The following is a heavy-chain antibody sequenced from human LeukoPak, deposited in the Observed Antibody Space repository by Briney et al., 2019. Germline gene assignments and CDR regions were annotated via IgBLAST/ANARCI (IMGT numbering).Heavy chain of an antibody. CDR3: TTDPRWELWLDY. CDR2: INSDGSST. CDR1: GFTFSSYW. D-gene: IGHD1-26*01. J-gene: IGHJ4*02. V-gene: IGHV3-74*01. Sequence: PGGSLRLSCAASGFTFSSYWMHWVRQAPGKGLVWVSRINSDGSSTSYADSVKGRFTISRDNAKNTLYLQMNSLKTEDTGVYYCTTDPRWELWLDYWGQGTLVTVSS.